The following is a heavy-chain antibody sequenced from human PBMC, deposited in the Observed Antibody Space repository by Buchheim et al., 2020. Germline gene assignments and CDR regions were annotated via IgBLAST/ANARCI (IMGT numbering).Heavy chain of an antibody. Sequence: QVQLQESGPGLVKPSETLSLTCTVSGGSISSYYWSWIRQPPGKGLEWIGYIYYSGSTNYNPSLKSRVPISEDTSKNQFLLRLSSVTAADTAVYYCARAPDRGYCSGGSCGSGAFDIWGQGT. CDR1: GGSISSYY. D-gene: IGHD2-15*01. V-gene: IGHV4-59*01. CDR3: ARAPDRGYCSGGSCGSGAFDI. CDR2: IYYSGST. J-gene: IGHJ3*02.